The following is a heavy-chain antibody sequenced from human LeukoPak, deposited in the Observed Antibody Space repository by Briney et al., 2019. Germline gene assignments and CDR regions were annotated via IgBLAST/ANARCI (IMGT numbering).Heavy chain of an antibody. CDR2: INHSGST. CDR3: ARDPYLNWFDP. Sequence: SETLSLTCAACGGSFSGYYWSWIRQPPGKGLEWIGEINHSGSTNYNPSLKSRVTISVDTSKNQFSLKLSSVTAADTAVYYCARDPYLNWFDPWGQGTLVTVSS. V-gene: IGHV4-34*01. CDR1: GGSFSGYY. J-gene: IGHJ5*02.